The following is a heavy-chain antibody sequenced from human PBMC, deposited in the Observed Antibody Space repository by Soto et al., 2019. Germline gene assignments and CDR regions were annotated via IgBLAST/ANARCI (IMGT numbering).Heavy chain of an antibody. CDR2: INHSGST. Sequence: SETLSLTCAVYGGSFSGYYWSWIRQPPGKGLEWIGEINHSGSTNYNPSLKSRVTISVDTSKNQFSLKLSSVTAADTAVYYCARAGGLQFGYYYYYGMDVWGQGTTVSLSS. D-gene: IGHD5-12*01. J-gene: IGHJ6*02. V-gene: IGHV4-34*01. CDR1: GGSFSGYY. CDR3: ARAGGLQFGYYYYYGMDV.